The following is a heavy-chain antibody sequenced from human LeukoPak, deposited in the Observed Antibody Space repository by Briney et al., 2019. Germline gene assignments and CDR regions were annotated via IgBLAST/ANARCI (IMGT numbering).Heavy chain of an antibody. Sequence: PGGSLRLSCAASGFTFSSYAMHRVRQAPGKGLEWVAVISYDGSNKYYADSVKGRFTISRDNSKNTLYLQMNSLRAEDTAVYYCARISYGEFDYWGQGTLVTVSS. CDR2: ISYDGSNK. CDR3: ARISYGEFDY. D-gene: IGHD3-16*01. V-gene: IGHV3-30*01. CDR1: GFTFSSYA. J-gene: IGHJ4*02.